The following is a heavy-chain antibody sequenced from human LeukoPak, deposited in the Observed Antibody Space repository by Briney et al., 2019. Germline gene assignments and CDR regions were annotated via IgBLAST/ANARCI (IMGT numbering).Heavy chain of an antibody. J-gene: IGHJ4*02. CDR1: GGSISSSSYY. CDR2: IYYSGST. V-gene: IGHV4-39*07. D-gene: IGHD3-10*01. CDR3: ARDRLLWFGELLAIDY. Sequence: SETLSLTCTVSGGSISSSSYYWGWIRQPPGKGLEWIGSIYYSGSTYYNPSLKSRVTISVDTSKSQFSLKLSSVTAADTAVYYCARDRLLWFGELLAIDYWGQGTLVTVSS.